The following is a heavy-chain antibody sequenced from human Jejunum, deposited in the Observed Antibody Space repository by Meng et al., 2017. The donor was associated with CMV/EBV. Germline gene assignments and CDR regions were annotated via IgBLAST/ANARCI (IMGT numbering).Heavy chain of an antibody. V-gene: IGHV3-7*01. D-gene: IGHD5-12*01. CDR1: GFTFNTNR. Sequence: EASGFTFNTNRMNWVRQAPGKGLEWVASINADGGETYYLESVKGRFNISRDNAKNSLYLQMSSLRPEDTAVYYCARMGYGFEFFDVWGQGTRVTVS. CDR3: ARMGYGFEFFDV. J-gene: IGHJ3*01. CDR2: INADGGET.